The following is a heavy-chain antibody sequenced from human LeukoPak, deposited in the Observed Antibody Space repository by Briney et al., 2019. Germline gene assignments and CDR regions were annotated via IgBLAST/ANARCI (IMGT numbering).Heavy chain of an antibody. CDR2: IYHSGST. CDR3: ARAQQLVRPSDY. V-gene: IGHV4-38-2*02. Sequence: SETLSLTCTVSGYSISSGYYWGWIRQPPGKGLEWIGSIYHSGSTYYNPSLKSRVTISVDTSKNQFSLKLSSVTAADTAVYYCARAQQLVRPSDYWGQGTLVTVSS. D-gene: IGHD6-13*01. CDR1: GYSISSGYY. J-gene: IGHJ4*02.